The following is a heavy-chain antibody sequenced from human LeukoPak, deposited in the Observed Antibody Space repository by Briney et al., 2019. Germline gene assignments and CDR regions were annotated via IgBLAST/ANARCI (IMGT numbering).Heavy chain of an antibody. V-gene: IGHV3-23*01. CDR3: ANEIRPNDY. Sequence: GGSLRLSCAASGFVFSSHAMTWVRQAPGKGLEWVSAISISGSKTYYADSVKGRFTISRDNSKNTLYLQMNSLRAEDTAVYYCANEIRPNDYWGQGTQVTVSS. CDR2: ISISGSKT. CDR1: GFVFSSHA. J-gene: IGHJ4*02. D-gene: IGHD4-17*01.